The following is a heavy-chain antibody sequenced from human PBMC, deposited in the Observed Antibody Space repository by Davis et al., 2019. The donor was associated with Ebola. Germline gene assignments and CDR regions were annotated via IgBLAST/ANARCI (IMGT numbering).Heavy chain of an antibody. CDR3: ARDRYDFWSGIYYYYYGMDV. CDR2: IWYDGSNK. V-gene: IGHV3-33*01. Sequence: GESLKISCAASGFTFSSYGMHWVRQAPGKGLEWVAVIWYDGSNKYYADSVKGRFTISRDNAKNSLYLQMNSLRAEDTAVYYCARDRYDFWSGIYYYYYGMDVWGQETTVTVSS. J-gene: IGHJ6*02. D-gene: IGHD3-3*01. CDR1: GFTFSSYG.